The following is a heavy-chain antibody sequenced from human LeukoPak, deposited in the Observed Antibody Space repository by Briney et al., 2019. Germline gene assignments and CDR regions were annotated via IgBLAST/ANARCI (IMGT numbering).Heavy chain of an antibody. Sequence: ASVNVSCKSSGCTVTGYFVHWVRQAPGQGLEWMGWINPNSGGTNYAQKFQGRVTMTRDTSISIAYMELSRLRSDDTAVYYCARGVAGTPLTDYWGQGTLVTVSS. J-gene: IGHJ4*02. CDR1: GCTVTGYF. CDR3: ARGVAGTPLTDY. CDR2: INPNSGGT. V-gene: IGHV1-2*02. D-gene: IGHD6-19*01.